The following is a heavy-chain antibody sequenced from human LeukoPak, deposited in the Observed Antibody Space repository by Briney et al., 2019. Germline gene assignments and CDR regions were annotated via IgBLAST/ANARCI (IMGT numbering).Heavy chain of an antibody. D-gene: IGHD3-10*01. CDR2: IYHSRST. CDR3: ARDYYYGSGPSDYGMDV. J-gene: IGHJ6*02. CDR1: GGSISSCGYS. V-gene: IGHV4-30-2*01. Sequence: SQTLSLTCAVSGGSISSCGYSWSWIRQPPGQDLEGIGYIYHSRSTYSNPYLESRVTISVDRSKNQFSLKLSSVTAADTAVYYCARDYYYGSGPSDYGMDVWGQGTTVTVSS.